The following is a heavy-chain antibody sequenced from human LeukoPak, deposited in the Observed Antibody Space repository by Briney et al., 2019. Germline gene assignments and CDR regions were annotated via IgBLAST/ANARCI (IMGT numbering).Heavy chain of an antibody. CDR3: TSHAAFDP. V-gene: IGHV3-15*01. CDR1: GFTFNNAW. Sequence: GSLRLSCAASGFTFNNAWMNWVRQAPGKGLEWVGRIKSKNVGGTTDYAAPVKGRFTISGDDSKNTVYLQMNSLKIEDTGVYYCTSHAAFDPWGQGTLVTVSS. CDR2: IKSKNVGGTT. J-gene: IGHJ5*02.